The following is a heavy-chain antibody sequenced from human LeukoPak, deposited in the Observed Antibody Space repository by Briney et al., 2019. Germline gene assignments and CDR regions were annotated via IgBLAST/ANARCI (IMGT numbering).Heavy chain of an antibody. CDR2: INPSGGST. CDR3: ARDTYYYGSGSYGVYGMDV. V-gene: IGHV1-46*01. Sequence: GASVKVSCKASGYTFTSYYMHWVRQAPGQGLEWMGIINPSGGSTSYAQKFQGRVTMTRDTSTSTVYMELSSLRSEDTAVYYCARDTYYYGSGSYGVYGMDVWGQGTTVTVSS. CDR1: GYTFTSYY. J-gene: IGHJ6*02. D-gene: IGHD3-10*01.